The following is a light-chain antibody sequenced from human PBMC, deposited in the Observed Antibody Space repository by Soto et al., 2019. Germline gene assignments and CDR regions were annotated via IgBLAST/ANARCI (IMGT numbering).Light chain of an antibody. V-gene: IGKV1-5*03. J-gene: IGKJ1*01. CDR1: QDISNY. CDR3: QQYNSYSPT. CDR2: KAS. Sequence: DIPMTQSPSSLSASVGDRVTITCQASQDISNYLNWYQQKPGKAPKLLIHKASSLQSGVPSRFSGSGSGTDFTLTISSLHPDDFATYYCQQYNSYSPTFGQGTRVEIK.